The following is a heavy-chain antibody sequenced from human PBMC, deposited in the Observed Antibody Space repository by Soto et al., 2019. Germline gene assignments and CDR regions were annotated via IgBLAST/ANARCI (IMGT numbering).Heavy chain of an antibody. CDR3: ASKIVPATVLRNYYGMDV. CDR1: GGTFSSYA. D-gene: IGHD2-2*01. Sequence: QVQLVQSGAEVKKPGSSVKVSCKASGGTFSSYAISWVRQAPGQGLEWMGGIIPIFGTANYAQKFQGRVTITADESTSTAYMELSSLRSEDTAVYYCASKIVPATVLRNYYGMDVWGQGTTVTVSS. V-gene: IGHV1-69*01. CDR2: IIPIFGTA. J-gene: IGHJ6*02.